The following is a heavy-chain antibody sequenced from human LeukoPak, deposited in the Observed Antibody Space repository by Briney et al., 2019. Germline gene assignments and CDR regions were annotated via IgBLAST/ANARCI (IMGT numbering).Heavy chain of an antibody. CDR1: GGSMSSNTYH. J-gene: IGHJ4*02. CDR3: YSAFDWFNFDY. CDR2: ISNTGSP. Sequence: SETLSLTCAVSGGSMSSNTYHWGWIRQPPGKGLEWISSISNTGSPYYNPSLKGRVTISLDTSRNQFSLKLSSVTAADTAVYYCYSAFDWFNFDYWGQGTLVTVSS. D-gene: IGHD3-9*01. V-gene: IGHV4-39*01.